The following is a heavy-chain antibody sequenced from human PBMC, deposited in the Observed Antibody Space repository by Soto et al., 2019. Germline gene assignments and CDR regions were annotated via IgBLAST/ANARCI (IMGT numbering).Heavy chain of an antibody. CDR1: GGSFDGYY. CDR2: IHHSGST. CDR3: ARGVDSWSGYLF. D-gene: IGHD3-3*01. V-gene: IGHV4-34*01. J-gene: IGHJ4*02. Sequence: SETLSLTCALYGGSFDGYYWSWIRQSPGKGLEWIGEIHHSGSTKYNPSLKSRVPLSVDTSTKQFSLKMTSMTAADRGVYYCARGVDSWSGYLFWGQGTQVT.